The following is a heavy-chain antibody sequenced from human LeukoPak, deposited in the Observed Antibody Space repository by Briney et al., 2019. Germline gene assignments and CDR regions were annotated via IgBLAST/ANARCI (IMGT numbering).Heavy chain of an antibody. D-gene: IGHD3-3*01. CDR1: GFTFSSYA. Sequence: GGSLRLSCAASGFTFSSYAMSWVRQAPGKGLEWVSAISGSGGSTYYADSVKGRFTISRDNAKNSLYLQMNSLRAEDTAVYYCARDEAPAPNYDFWSGYVVQNAFDIWGQGTMVTVSS. CDR3: ARDEAPAPNYDFWSGYVVQNAFDI. V-gene: IGHV3-23*01. CDR2: ISGSGGST. J-gene: IGHJ3*02.